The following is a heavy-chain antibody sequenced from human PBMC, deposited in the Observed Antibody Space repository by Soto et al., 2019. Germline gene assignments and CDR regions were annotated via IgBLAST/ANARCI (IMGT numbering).Heavy chain of an antibody. J-gene: IGHJ5*02. CDR2: IIPMFHTR. V-gene: IGHV1-69*01. CDR3: AISALSELQRFDP. Sequence: QVQLVQSGTEVKKPGSSVKVSCRSSGGTFSNYAFSWVRQAPGQGLEWMGGIIPMFHTRNYAQKFQGRLTITADESTSTIYMELDSLTSEDTAVYYCAISALSELQRFDPWGQGTLVTVSS. D-gene: IGHD1-7*01. CDR1: GGTFSNYA.